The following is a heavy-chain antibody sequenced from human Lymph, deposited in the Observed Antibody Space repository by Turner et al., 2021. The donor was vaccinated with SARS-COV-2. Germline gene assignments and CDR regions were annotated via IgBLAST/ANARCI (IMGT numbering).Heavy chain of an antibody. CDR2: IYYRGST. CDR1: GGSMNSNY. CDR3: ARETVNNWVDP. J-gene: IGHJ5*02. D-gene: IGHD2-21*02. V-gene: IGHV4-59*01. Sequence: QVQLKESGPRLVKPLETQSLTCTAPGGSMNSNYWSWIRQPPGKRLEWIGYIYYRGSTNYNPSLKSRVTISVDTSKNQFSLKLTSVTAADTAIYYCARETVNNWVDPWGQGILVTVSS.